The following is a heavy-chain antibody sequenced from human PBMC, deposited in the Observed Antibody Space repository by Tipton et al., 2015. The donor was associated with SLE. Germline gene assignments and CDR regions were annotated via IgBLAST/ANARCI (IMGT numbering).Heavy chain of an antibody. D-gene: IGHD6-6*01. CDR3: ARSRKYPYYMDV. Sequence: TLSLTCTVSGSSISSHYWSWIRQPPGKGLEWIGYIYYSGSANYNPSLKRRVTISVDTSKNQFSLKLSSVTAADTAVYYCARSRKYPYYMDVWGKGTTVTVSS. J-gene: IGHJ6*03. CDR2: IYYSGSA. CDR1: GSSISSHY. V-gene: IGHV4-59*11.